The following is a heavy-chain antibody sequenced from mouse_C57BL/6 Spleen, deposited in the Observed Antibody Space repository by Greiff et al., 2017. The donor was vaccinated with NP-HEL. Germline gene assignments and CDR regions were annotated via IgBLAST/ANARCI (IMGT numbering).Heavy chain of an antibody. CDR1: GYAFSSSW. CDR2: IYPGDGDT. D-gene: IGHD4-1*01. V-gene: IGHV1-82*01. Sequence: VQLQQSGPELVKPGASVKISCKASGYAFSSSWMNWVKQRPGKGLEWIGRIYPGDGDTNYNGKFKGKATLTADKSSSTAYMQLSSLTSEDSAVYFCAGLGWFAYWGQGTLVTVSA. CDR3: AGLGWFAY. J-gene: IGHJ3*01.